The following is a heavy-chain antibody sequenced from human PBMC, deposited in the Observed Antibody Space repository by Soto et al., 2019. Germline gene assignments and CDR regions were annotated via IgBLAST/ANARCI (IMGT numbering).Heavy chain of an antibody. J-gene: IGHJ4*02. D-gene: IGHD3-22*01. CDR2: IYYSGST. V-gene: IGHV4-61*01. Sequence: SETLSLTCTVSGGSVSSGSYYWSWIRQPPGKGLEWIGYIYYSGSTNYNPSLKSRVTISVDTSKNQFSLKLSSVTAADTAIYYCASAPTNFTYYYDSSGCYSWGQGTLVTVSS. CDR1: GGSVSSGSYY. CDR3: ASAPTNFTYYYDSSGCYS.